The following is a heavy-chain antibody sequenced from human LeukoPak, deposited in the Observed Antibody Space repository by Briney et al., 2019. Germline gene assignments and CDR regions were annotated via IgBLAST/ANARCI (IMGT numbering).Heavy chain of an antibody. CDR1: GYSFTTYW. Sequence: GESLKISCKGSGYSFTTYWVAWVRQMPGKGLEWMGTISPGDSDTRYSPSFEGQVTISADKSISTAYLQWSSLKAADTAVYYCARHDSIVYYDSSDAFDIWGQGTMVTVSS. D-gene: IGHD3-22*01. J-gene: IGHJ3*02. CDR2: ISPGDSDT. V-gene: IGHV5-51*01. CDR3: ARHDSIVYYDSSDAFDI.